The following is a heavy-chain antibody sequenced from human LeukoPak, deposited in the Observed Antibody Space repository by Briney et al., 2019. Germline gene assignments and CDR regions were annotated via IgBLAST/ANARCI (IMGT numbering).Heavy chain of an antibody. Sequence: PGGSLRLSCAASGFTFTKYWMSWVRQAPGKRLECVASINQDESVKRYVDSAKGRFTISRDNTQNSVYLEMNSLTAEDTALYYWARDLWAQQEGDGFDIWGQGTMVTVSS. V-gene: IGHV3-7*03. CDR1: GFTFTKYW. D-gene: IGHD6-13*01. J-gene: IGHJ3*02. CDR2: INQDESVK. CDR3: ARDLWAQQEGDGFDI.